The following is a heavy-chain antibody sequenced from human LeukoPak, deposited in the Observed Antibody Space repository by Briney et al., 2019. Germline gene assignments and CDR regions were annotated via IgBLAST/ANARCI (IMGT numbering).Heavy chain of an antibody. J-gene: IGHJ3*02. D-gene: IGHD3-10*01. CDR3: ARVSGSRNYYFGAFDI. CDR2: IYSDESST. V-gene: IGHV3-74*01. CDR1: GFTFSDYW. Sequence: GGSLRLSCAASGFTFSDYWMHWVRQAPGKGLEWVSRIYSDESSTYYADSVKGRFTISRDNAKNTLYLQMNSLRAEDTVMYYCARVSGSRNYYFGAFDIWGQGTMVTVSS.